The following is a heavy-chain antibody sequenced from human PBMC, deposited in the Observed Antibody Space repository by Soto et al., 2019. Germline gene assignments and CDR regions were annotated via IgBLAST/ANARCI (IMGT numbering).Heavy chain of an antibody. CDR2: SYYSGST. D-gene: IGHD3-10*01. J-gene: IGHJ3*01. CDR1: GGSIRGYY. Sequence: SETMSLTCTVSGGSIRGYYWSWLRQPPGERLEWIGYSYYSGSTNYNPSLKSRVTISVDTSKNQFSLRLSSVTATDTAVYHCARHRGSGYLDAFDSWGQGTMVTV. CDR3: ARHRGSGYLDAFDS. V-gene: IGHV4-59*08.